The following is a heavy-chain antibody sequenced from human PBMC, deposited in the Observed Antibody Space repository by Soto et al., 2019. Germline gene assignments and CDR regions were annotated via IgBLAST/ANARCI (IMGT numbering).Heavy chain of an antibody. CDR1: GFTFSIFG. V-gene: IGHV3-30*18. CDR3: AKDQAQSGSGYFYGMDV. Sequence: QEHLVQSGGGVVQPGGSLRLSCDGSGFTFSIFGMHWVRQAPGKGLEWVAVLSYDGTYKYYADSVKGRFTISRDNSKNMLFLQMNSLRPDDTAVYYCAKDQAQSGSGYFYGMDVWGQGTAVTVSS. CDR2: LSYDGTYK. J-gene: IGHJ6*02. D-gene: IGHD3-10*01.